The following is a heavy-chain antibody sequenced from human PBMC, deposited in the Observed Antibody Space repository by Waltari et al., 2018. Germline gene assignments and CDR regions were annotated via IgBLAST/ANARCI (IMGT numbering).Heavy chain of an antibody. CDR1: GGSISCHY. D-gene: IGHD6-13*01. CDR3: ARGTAGFDY. CDR2: IYYSGST. V-gene: IGHV4-59*11. Sequence: QVQLQESGPGLVKPSETLSLTCTVSGGSISCHYWSWIRQPPGKGREWIGCIYYSGSTNYNPALQSRVTISVDTSKNQFSRKLSSVTAADTAVYYCARGTAGFDYWGQGTLVTVSS. J-gene: IGHJ4*02.